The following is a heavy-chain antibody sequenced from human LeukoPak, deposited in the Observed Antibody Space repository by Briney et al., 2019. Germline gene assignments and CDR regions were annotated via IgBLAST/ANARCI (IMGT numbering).Heavy chain of an antibody. CDR2: IIGSGGRT. J-gene: IGHJ6*02. Sequence: GGSLSLSCAASGFTFSSYAMSWVRQAPGKGLEWVLSIIGSGGRTYYADSVKGRFTISRDNSRSTLYLQMNSVRAEDTAVYYCAKSQGSSGWYNYYYGMDVWGQGTTVTVSS. V-gene: IGHV3-23*01. CDR1: GFTFSSYA. D-gene: IGHD6-19*01. CDR3: AKSQGSSGWYNYYYGMDV.